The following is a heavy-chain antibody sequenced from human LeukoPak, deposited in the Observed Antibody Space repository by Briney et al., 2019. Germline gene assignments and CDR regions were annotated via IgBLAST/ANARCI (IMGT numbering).Heavy chain of an antibody. CDR1: GFTFNSYA. J-gene: IGHJ4*02. D-gene: IGHD5-24*01. CDR2: ISGSGSST. Sequence: GGALRLSCAASGFTFNSYAMSWVRQAPGRGLEWVSAISGSGSSTYYADSVKGRFTISRDNSRNTPSLQMNSLRAEDTAVYYCAKGAGYNSNYFDYWGQGTLVTVSS. V-gene: IGHV3-23*01. CDR3: AKGAGYNSNYFDY.